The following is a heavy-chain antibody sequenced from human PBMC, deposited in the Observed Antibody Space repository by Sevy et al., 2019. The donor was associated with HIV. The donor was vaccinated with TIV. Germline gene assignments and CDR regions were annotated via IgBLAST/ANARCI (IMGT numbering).Heavy chain of an antibody. CDR2: IIPIFGTA. Sequence: ASVKVSCKASGGTFSSYAISWVRQAPGQGLEWMGGIIPIFGTANYAQKFQGRVTITADESTSTAYMELSSLRSEDTAVYYCARGQTLYGRYYYYYGMDVWGQGTTVTVSS. D-gene: IGHD4-17*01. CDR3: ARGQTLYGRYYYYYGMDV. J-gene: IGHJ6*02. CDR1: GGTFSSYA. V-gene: IGHV1-69*13.